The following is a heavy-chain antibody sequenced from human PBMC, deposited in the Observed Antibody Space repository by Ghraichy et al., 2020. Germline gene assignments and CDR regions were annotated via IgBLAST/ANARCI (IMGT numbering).Heavy chain of an antibody. V-gene: IGHV1-18*04. CDR2: ISAYNGNT. CDR1: GYTFTSYG. J-gene: IGHJ6*02. Sequence: ASVKVSCKASGYTFTSYGISWVRQAPGQGLEWMGWISAYNGNTNYAQKLQGRVTMTTDTSTSTAYMELRSLRSDDTAVYYCARDIVVVPAAMPYGMDVWGQGTTVTVSS. D-gene: IGHD2-2*01. CDR3: ARDIVVVPAAMPYGMDV.